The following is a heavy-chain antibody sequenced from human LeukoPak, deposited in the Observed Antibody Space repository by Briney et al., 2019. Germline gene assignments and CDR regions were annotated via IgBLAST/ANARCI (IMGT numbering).Heavy chain of an antibody. CDR3: ARQTRQCSGGSCYSDL. Sequence: GESLKISCKGSGYRFSSQWLGWVRQMPGKGLEWMGIIYPGGSDTTYSPSFQGQVTMSADKSISTVYLQVNRLKASDTAMYYCARQTRQCSGGSCYSDLWGQGTLVTVSS. CDR1: GYRFSSQW. V-gene: IGHV5-51*01. CDR2: IYPGGSDT. D-gene: IGHD2-15*01. J-gene: IGHJ4*02.